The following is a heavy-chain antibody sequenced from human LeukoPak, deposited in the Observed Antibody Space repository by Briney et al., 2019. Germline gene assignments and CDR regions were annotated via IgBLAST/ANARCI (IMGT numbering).Heavy chain of an antibody. D-gene: IGHD3-10*01. CDR1: GYSISSGYY. V-gene: IGHV4-38-2*02. CDR2: IYHSGST. CDR3: ARHGYTMVRGVRLYYYYMDV. Sequence: SETLSLTCTVSGYSISSGYYWGWIRQPPGKGLEWIGSIYHSGSTYYNPSLKSRVTISVDTSKNQFSLKLSSVTAADTAVYYCARHGYTMVRGVRLYYYYMDVWGKGTTVTISS. J-gene: IGHJ6*03.